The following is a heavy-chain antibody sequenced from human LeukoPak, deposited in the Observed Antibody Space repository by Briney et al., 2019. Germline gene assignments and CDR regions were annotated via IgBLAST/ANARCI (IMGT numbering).Heavy chain of an antibody. Sequence: SVKVSCKASGGTFSSQAMSWVRQAPRQGLEWMGGIIPMFGTAKYAQKFQGRVTITADKSTSTAYMELSSLRSEDTAVYYCARDLGATTQLVAFDIWGQGTMVTVSS. CDR1: GGTFSSQA. V-gene: IGHV1-69*06. CDR3: ARDLGATTQLVAFDI. CDR2: IIPMFGTA. J-gene: IGHJ3*02. D-gene: IGHD1-26*01.